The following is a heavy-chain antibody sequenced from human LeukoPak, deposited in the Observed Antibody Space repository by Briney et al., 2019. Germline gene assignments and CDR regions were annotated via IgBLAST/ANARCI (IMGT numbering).Heavy chain of an antibody. CDR1: GFTFSSYA. D-gene: IGHD6-19*01. CDR2: ISGSGGST. CDR3: AKETYSSGWYPYFDY. V-gene: IGHV3-23*01. Sequence: PGGSLRLSCAASGFTFSSYAMSWVRQAPGKGLEWVSGISGSGGSTYYADSVKGRFTISRDNSKNTPFLQMNSLRAEDTAVYYCAKETYSSGWYPYFDYWGQGTLVTVSS. J-gene: IGHJ4*02.